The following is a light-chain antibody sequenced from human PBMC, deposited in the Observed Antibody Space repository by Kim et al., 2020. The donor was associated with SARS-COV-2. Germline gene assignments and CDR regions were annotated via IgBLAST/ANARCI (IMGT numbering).Light chain of an antibody. Sequence: EIVLTQSPATLSLSPGERATLSCRASQSVSRYLAWYQQKPGQAPRLLISDASNRATGIPARFSGSGSGTDFTLTISSLEPDDFAVYYCHQRSNWPLTFGGGTKLEI. CDR3: HQRSNWPLT. V-gene: IGKV3-11*01. CDR2: DAS. J-gene: IGKJ4*01. CDR1: QSVSRY.